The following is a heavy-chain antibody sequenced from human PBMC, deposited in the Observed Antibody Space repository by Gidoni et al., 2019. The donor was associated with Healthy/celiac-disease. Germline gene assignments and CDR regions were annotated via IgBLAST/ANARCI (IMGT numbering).Heavy chain of an antibody. CDR2: IYYSGST. Sequence: QLQLQESGPGLVKPSETLSLTCTVSGGSISSSSYYWGWIRQPPGKGLEWIGSIYYSGSTYYNPSLKSRVTISVDTSKNQFSLKLSSVTAADTAVYYCARLSTIAPLDAFDIWGQGTMVTVSS. D-gene: IGHD3-9*01. CDR1: GGSISSSSYY. J-gene: IGHJ3*02. CDR3: ARLSTIAPLDAFDI. V-gene: IGHV4-39*01.